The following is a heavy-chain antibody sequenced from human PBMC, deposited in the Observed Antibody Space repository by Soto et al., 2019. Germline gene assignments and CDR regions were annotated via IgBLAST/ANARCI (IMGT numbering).Heavy chain of an antibody. Sequence: PGGSLRLSCAASGFTFSSYGMHWVRQAPGKGLEWVAVIWYDGSNKYYADSVKGRFTISRDNSKNTLYLQMNSLRAEDTAVYYCARDQYNTAATTDAFDIWGQGTMVTVSS. CDR1: GFTFSSYG. J-gene: IGHJ3*02. CDR2: IWYDGSNK. D-gene: IGHD5-18*01. CDR3: ARDQYNTAATTDAFDI. V-gene: IGHV3-33*01.